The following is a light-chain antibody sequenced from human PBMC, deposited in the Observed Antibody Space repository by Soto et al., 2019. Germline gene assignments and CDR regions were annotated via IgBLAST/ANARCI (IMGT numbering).Light chain of an antibody. J-gene: IGLJ1*01. V-gene: IGLV1-40*01. CDR2: GNN. CDR3: QSFDSSLSALYV. Sequence: QSVLTQPPSVSGAPGQRVTISCIGATSDVHWYQHLTGTAPKLLIYGNNNRPSGVPDRFSGSKSGTSASLAITGLQAEDEADYYCQSFDSSLSALYVFGTGTKLTVL. CDR1: GATSD.